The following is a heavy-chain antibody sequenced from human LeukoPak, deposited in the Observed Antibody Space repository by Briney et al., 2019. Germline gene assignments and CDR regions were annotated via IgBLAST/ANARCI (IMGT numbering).Heavy chain of an antibody. CDR2: ISSSSSTI. Sequence: GGSLRLSCAASGFTFSTYSFNWVREAPGKGREWLSYISSSSSTIYYADSVKGRFTISRDNSKNTLYLQMNSLRGEDTAVYYCTKCAGLAVAGIDYWGQGTLVTVSS. D-gene: IGHD6-19*01. CDR3: TKCAGLAVAGIDY. J-gene: IGHJ4*02. V-gene: IGHV3-48*01. CDR1: GFTFSTYS.